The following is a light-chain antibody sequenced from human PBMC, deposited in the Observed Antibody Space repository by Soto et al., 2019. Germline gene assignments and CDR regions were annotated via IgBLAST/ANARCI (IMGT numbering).Light chain of an antibody. Sequence: EIVLTQSPGTLSLSPGEGATLSCRASQSVGRNYLAWCQQKPGQPPRLLISGASSRAAGIPDMFSGSGSGTDFTLTISRLEPEDFAAYFCQQYAEAPITFVQGTRLEIK. V-gene: IGKV3-20*01. CDR1: QSVGRNY. CDR2: GAS. CDR3: QQYAEAPIT. J-gene: IGKJ5*01.